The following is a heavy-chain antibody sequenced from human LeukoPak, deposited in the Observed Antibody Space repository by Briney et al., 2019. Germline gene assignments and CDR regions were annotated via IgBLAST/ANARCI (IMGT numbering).Heavy chain of an antibody. J-gene: IGHJ3*02. CDR3: IRGGIQVSGIDAYDI. D-gene: IGHD5/OR15-5a*01. V-gene: IGHV3-13*01. Sequence: GGSLRLSCAASEFTFSDYDMHWVRQAAGRGLEWVSAIGIAGDTYYPDSVKGRFTISRENAKNSMYLQMNSLKDGDTAVYYCIRGGIQVSGIDAYDIWGQGTMVTVSS. CDR1: EFTFSDYD. CDR2: IGIAGDT.